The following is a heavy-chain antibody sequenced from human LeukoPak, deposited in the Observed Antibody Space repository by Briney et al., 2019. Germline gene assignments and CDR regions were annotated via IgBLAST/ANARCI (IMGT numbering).Heavy chain of an antibody. Sequence: AGGSLRLSCAASGFTFSSYSMNWVRQAPGKGLEWVSSISSSSSYIYYADSVKGRFTISRDNAKNSLYLQMNSLRAEDTAVYYCARGMTTVTTAPFDIWGQGTMVTVSS. CDR3: ARGMTTVTTAPFDI. CDR1: GFTFSSYS. D-gene: IGHD4-17*01. V-gene: IGHV3-21*01. J-gene: IGHJ3*02. CDR2: ISSSSSYI.